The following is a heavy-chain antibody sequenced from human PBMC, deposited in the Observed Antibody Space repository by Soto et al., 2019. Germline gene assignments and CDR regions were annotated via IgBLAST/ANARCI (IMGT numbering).Heavy chain of an antibody. V-gene: IGHV1-2*04. Sequence: ASVKVSCKASGYTFTRSGISWVRQAPGQGLEWMGWINPNSGGTNYAQKFQGWVTMTRDTSISTAYMELSRLRSDDTAVYYCARSRGQGYSYGYDYWGQGTLVTVSS. CDR1: GYTFTRSG. J-gene: IGHJ4*02. CDR3: ARSRGQGYSYGYDY. CDR2: INPNSGGT. D-gene: IGHD5-18*01.